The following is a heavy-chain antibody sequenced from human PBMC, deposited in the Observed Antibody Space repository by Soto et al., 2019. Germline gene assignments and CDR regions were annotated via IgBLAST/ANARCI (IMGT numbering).Heavy chain of an antibody. V-gene: IGHV3-73*01. CDR1: GFTFSGSA. CDR3: TRGLGQFDAFDI. CDR2: IRSKANSYAR. Sequence: GGSLRLSCAASGFTFSGSAMHWVRQASGKGLEWVGRIRSKANSYARAYAASVKGRFTISRDDSKNTAYLQMNSLKTEDTAVYYCTRGLGQFDAFDIWGQGTMVTVSS. J-gene: IGHJ3*02.